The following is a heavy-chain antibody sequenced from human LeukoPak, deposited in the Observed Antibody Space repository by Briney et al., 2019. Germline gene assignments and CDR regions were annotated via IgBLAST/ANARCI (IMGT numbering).Heavy chain of an antibody. V-gene: IGHV3-49*04. D-gene: IGHD3-10*01. CDR1: GFTFSDYY. CDR2: IRSKAYGVTT. Sequence: PGRSLRLSCAASGFTFSDYYMSWVRQAPGKGLEWVGFIRSKAYGVTTEHAASVKGRFTISRDDSKSIAYLQMNSLKTEDTAVYYCSRADYYGSGSPISLDVWGKGTRSPSPQ. J-gene: IGHJ6*04. CDR3: SRADYYGSGSPISLDV.